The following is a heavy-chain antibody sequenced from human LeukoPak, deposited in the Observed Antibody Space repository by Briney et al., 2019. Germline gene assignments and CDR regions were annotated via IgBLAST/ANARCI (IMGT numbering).Heavy chain of an antibody. CDR2: INHSGST. CDR3: ARDRQRITMVRGVKGSPYMDV. Sequence: PGGSLRLSCAASGFTFSSYEMNWIRQPPGKGLEWIGEINHSGSTNYNPSLKSRVTISVDTSKNQFSLKLSSVTAADTAVYYCARDRQRITMVRGVKGSPYMDVWGKGTTVTVSS. J-gene: IGHJ6*03. V-gene: IGHV4-34*01. D-gene: IGHD3-10*01. CDR1: GFTFSSYE.